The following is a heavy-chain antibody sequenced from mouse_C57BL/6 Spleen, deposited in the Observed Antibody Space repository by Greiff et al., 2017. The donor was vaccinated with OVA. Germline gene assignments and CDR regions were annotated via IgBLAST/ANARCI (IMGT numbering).Heavy chain of an antibody. D-gene: IGHD1-1*01. CDR3: ASPEGSSGFAY. Sequence: QVQLQQSGAELMKPGASVKLSCKATGYTFTGYWIEWVKQRPGHGLEWIGESLPGSGSTNYNEKFKGKATFTADTSSNTAYMQLSSLTTEDSAIDYGASPEGSSGFAYWGQGTLVTVSA. J-gene: IGHJ3*01. CDR2: SLPGSGST. CDR1: GYTFTGYW. V-gene: IGHV1-9*01.